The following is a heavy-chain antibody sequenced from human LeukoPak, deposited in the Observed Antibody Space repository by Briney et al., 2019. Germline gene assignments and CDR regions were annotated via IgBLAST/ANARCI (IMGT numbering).Heavy chain of an antibody. V-gene: IGHV3-7*01. J-gene: IGHJ4*02. D-gene: IGHD7-27*01. CDR2: IKQDGSDK. CDR1: GFTFTGYW. CDR3: VREDWGPDY. Sequence: PGGSLRLSCAASGFTFTGYWMIWVRQAPGKGLEWVANIKQDGSDKHYVDSVKGRFTISRDNAKNSLYLQMNSLRAEDTAVYYCVREDWGPDYWGQGTLVTVSS.